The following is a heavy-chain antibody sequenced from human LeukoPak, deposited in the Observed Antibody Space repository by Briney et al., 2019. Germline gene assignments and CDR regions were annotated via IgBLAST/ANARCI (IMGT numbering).Heavy chain of an antibody. CDR3: ARAAPYDAFDI. V-gene: IGHV3-53*01. D-gene: IGHD3-3*01. Sequence: PGGSLTLFCAPSGFTVSINYMSWVREAPGKGLEWVAVIYNGGSTYYADSVKGRFTISRDNSKTTPYLQMNSLRAEDTAVYYCARAAPYDAFDIWGQGTMVTVSS. CDR2: IYNGGST. CDR1: GFTVSINY. J-gene: IGHJ3*02.